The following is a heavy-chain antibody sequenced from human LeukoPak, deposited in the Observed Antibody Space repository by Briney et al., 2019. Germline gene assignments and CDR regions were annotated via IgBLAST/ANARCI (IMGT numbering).Heavy chain of an antibody. J-gene: IGHJ6*04. CDR3: ARDNGNDRYYYYYGMYV. CDR1: GGSISSYY. Sequence: SETLSLTCTVSGGSISSYYWSWIRQPPGKGLEWIGYIYYSGSTNYNPSLKSRVTISVDTSKNQFSLKLSSVTAADTAVYYCARDNGNDRYYYYYGMYVWGKGTTVTVSS. V-gene: IGHV4-59*01. CDR2: IYYSGST. D-gene: IGHD5-12*01.